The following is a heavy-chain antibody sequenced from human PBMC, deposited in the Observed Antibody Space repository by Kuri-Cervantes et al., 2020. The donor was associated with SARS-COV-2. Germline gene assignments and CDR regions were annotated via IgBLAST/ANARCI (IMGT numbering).Heavy chain of an antibody. D-gene: IGHD2-21*01. CDR2: IIPIFGTA. Sequence: SVKVSCKASGCTFSSYAISWVRQAPGQGLEWMGGIIPIFGTANYAQKFQGRVTITTDESTSTAYMELSSLRSEDTAVYYCARVGGDEPTFDYWGQGTLVTVSS. J-gene: IGHJ4*02. CDR1: GCTFSSYA. CDR3: ARVGGDEPTFDY. V-gene: IGHV1-69*05.